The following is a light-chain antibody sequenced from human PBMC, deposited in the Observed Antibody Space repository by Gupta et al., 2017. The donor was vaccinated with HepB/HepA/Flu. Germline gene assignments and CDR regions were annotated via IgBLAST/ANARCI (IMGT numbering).Light chain of an antibody. CDR1: RSISYY. Sequence: DIQMTQSPSTLSASVGDRVTITCRASRSISYYLAWYQQKPGKAPKVLISKASSLESGVPSRFSGSGSGTEFTLTISSLQPDDLATYYCQQYQSLWTFGQGTKVEIK. V-gene: IGKV1-5*03. CDR3: QQYQSLWT. J-gene: IGKJ1*01. CDR2: KAS.